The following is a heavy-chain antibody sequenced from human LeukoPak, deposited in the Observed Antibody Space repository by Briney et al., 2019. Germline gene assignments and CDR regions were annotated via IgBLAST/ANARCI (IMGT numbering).Heavy chain of an antibody. D-gene: IGHD1-14*01. CDR1: GGSISSYY. CDR2: IYYSGST. J-gene: IGHJ4*02. V-gene: IGHV4-59*08. CDR3: ARRVSPERPFDY. Sequence: SETLSLTCTVSGGSISSYYWSCIRQPPGKGLEWIGYIYYSGSTNYNPSLKSRVTISVDTSKNQFSLKLSSVTAADTAVYYCARRVSPERPFDYWGQGTLVTVSS.